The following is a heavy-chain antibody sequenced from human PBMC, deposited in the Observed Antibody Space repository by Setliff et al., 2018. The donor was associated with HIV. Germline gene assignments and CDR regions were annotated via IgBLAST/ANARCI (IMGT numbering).Heavy chain of an antibody. Sequence: SETLSLTCAVYGGSFSDYYWSWIRQPPGKGLEWIGEINHSGRTIQSPSLGSRFTISRDNSKNTLYLQMNSLRAEDTAVYYCAKDFTTMNLWFGEYKNAFDIWGQGTMVTVSS. CDR3: AKDFTTMNLWFGEYKNAFDI. V-gene: IGHV4-34*01. CDR1: GGSFSDYY. D-gene: IGHD3-10*01. CDR2: INHSGRT. J-gene: IGHJ3*02.